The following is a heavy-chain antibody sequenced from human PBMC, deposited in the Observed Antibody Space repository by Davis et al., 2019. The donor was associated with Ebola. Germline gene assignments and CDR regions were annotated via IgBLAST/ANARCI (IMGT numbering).Heavy chain of an antibody. CDR3: TSRGNDY. V-gene: IGHV3-73*01. D-gene: IGHD3-16*01. CDR2: IRSKANSYAT. J-gene: IGHJ4*02. CDR1: GFTFSGSA. Sequence: GESLKISCAASGFTFSGSAMHWVRQVSGKGLEWVGRIRSKANSYATAYAASVKGRFTISRDDSKNTAYLQMNSLKTEDTAVYYCTSRGNDYWGQGTLVTVSS.